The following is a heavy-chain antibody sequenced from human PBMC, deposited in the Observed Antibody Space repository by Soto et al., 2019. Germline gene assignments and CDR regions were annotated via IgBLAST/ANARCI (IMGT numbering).Heavy chain of an antibody. Sequence: QVQLRQWGAGLLKPSETLSLRCAVYGGSLSDYSWSWIRQSPETGLEWIGEINHGRSTKYNPSLKSRVTISVDTAKNKVSLILTSATAADTAVYRCARGGGNSGYFFDYWGRGTLVTVSS. J-gene: IGHJ4*02. CDR2: INHGRST. V-gene: IGHV4-34*02. D-gene: IGHD5-12*01. CDR3: ARGGGNSGYFFDY. CDR1: GGSLSDYS.